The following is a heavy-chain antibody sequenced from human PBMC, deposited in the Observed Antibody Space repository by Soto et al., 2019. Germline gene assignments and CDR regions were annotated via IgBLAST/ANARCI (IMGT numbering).Heavy chain of an antibody. Sequence: PGGSLRLSCAASGFTFDDYGMSWVRQAPGKGLEWVSGINWNSASTAYADSVKDRFSISRDNAKDSLYLQMNSLRAEDTALYYCARDPGYDSSGDIDYYYYGMDVWGQGTTVTVSS. CDR3: ARDPGYDSSGDIDYYYYGMDV. J-gene: IGHJ6*02. CDR1: GFTFDDYG. D-gene: IGHD3-22*01. CDR2: INWNSAST. V-gene: IGHV3-20*04.